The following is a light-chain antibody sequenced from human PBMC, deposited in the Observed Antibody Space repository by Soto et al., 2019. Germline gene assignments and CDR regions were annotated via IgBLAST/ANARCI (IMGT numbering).Light chain of an antibody. V-gene: IGKV3-20*01. CDR2: GAS. Sequence: EIGGAQSPATRSLSPGESASLSCRASQSVRSSFLAWYQQKAGQAPRLLIDGASRRATGIPDRFSGSGCGKDFALTISRLEPEDFAVYYCQQYVSSPWAFGQGTKVEI. CDR1: QSVRSSF. J-gene: IGKJ1*01. CDR3: QQYVSSPWA.